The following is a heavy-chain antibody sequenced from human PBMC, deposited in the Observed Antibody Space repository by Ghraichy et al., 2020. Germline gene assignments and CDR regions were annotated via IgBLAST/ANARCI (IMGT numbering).Heavy chain of an antibody. CDR1: GGSFSGYY. Sequence: SETLSLTCAVYGGSFSGYYWSWIRQPPGKGLEWIGEINHSGSTNYNPSLKSRVTISVDTSKNQFSLKLSSVTAADTAVYYCARHRSIAARTGRRFGTAYFQHWGQGTLVTVSS. CDR2: INHSGST. D-gene: IGHD6-6*01. CDR3: ARHRSIAARTGRRFGTAYFQH. J-gene: IGHJ1*01. V-gene: IGHV4-34*01.